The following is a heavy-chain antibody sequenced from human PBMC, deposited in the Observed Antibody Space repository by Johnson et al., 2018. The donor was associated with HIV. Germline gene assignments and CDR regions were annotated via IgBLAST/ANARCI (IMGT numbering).Heavy chain of an antibody. D-gene: IGHD5-18*01. J-gene: IGHJ3*01. CDR1: GFTFSNAC. Sequence: VQLMESGGGLVQPGGSLTLSCAASGFTFSNACMSWVRQAPGKGLEWVAFIQNDGTNKHYADFVKGRFTISRDNSRNTVYLQMSNLRTEETAVYYCAKGEAQEGWIQLGSYAFDFWGRGTMVTVSS. CDR2: IQNDGTNK. V-gene: IGHV3-30*02. CDR3: AKGEAQEGWIQLGSYAFDF.